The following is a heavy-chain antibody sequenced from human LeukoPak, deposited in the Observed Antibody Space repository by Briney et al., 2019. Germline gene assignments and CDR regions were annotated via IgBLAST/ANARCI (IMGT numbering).Heavy chain of an antibody. D-gene: IGHD3-16*01. CDR2: MNPNSGNT. J-gene: IGHJ6*02. CDR3: ARGPEYRGSSSFGGMDV. Sequence: ASVKVSCKASGYTFTGYYMHWVRQAPGQGLEWMGWMNPNSGNTGYAQKFQGRVTMTRNTSISTAYMELSSLRSEDTAVYYCARGPEYRGSSSFGGMDVWGQGTTVTVSS. V-gene: IGHV1-8*02. CDR1: GYTFTGYY.